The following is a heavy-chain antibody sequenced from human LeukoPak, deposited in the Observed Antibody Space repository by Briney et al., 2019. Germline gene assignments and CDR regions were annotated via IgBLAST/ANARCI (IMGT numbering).Heavy chain of an antibody. J-gene: IGHJ4*02. D-gene: IGHD3-10*01. CDR2: ITASSSST. V-gene: IGHV3-23*01. CDR3: AKLFESGTYNNFFHY. CDR1: GFTFCSYG. Sequence: GGSLRLSCAASGFTFCSYGMIWVRQAQGRGLEWVSDITASSSSTYDADSVQGRFTISRDNSKNPLYLQINSLRPEDAAIYYCAKLFESGTYNNFFHYWGQGTLVTVSS.